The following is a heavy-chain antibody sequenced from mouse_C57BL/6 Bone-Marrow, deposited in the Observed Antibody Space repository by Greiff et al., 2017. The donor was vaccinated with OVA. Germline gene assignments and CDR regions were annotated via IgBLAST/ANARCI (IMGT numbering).Heavy chain of an antibody. Sequence: VQLQQSGAELVKPGASVKLSCTASGFNIKDYYMHWVKQRTEQGLEWIGRIDPEDGETKYAPKFPGKATITADTSSNTAYLQLSSLTSEDTAVYYCARRLMGYYGSSYYFDYWGQGTTLTVSS. CDR1: GFNIKDYY. CDR3: ARRLMGYYGSSYYFDY. D-gene: IGHD1-1*01. J-gene: IGHJ2*01. CDR2: IDPEDGET. V-gene: IGHV14-2*01.